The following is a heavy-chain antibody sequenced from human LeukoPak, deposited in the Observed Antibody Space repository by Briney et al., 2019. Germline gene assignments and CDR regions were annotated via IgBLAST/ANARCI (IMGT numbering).Heavy chain of an antibody. CDR2: ISGSGGST. Sequence: GASLRLSWAASGFTFSSYAMSWVRQAPEKGLEWVSAISGSGGSTYYADSVKGRFTISRDNSKNTLYLQMNSLRAEDTAVYYCAKDRRGWLQSNFDYWGQGTLVTVSS. D-gene: IGHD5-24*01. J-gene: IGHJ4*02. CDR1: GFTFSSYA. V-gene: IGHV3-23*01. CDR3: AKDRRGWLQSNFDY.